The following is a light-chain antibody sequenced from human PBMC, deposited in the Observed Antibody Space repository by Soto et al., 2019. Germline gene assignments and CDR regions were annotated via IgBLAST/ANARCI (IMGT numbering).Light chain of an antibody. Sequence: AIQMTQSPSSLSASVGDRVTITCRASQGVSNDVVWYQQKPGKAPRLLIYAASTLQSGVPSRFSGSQSATDFTLTIISLQPEDFATYYCLQDFAYPLTFGGGTKVEIK. CDR1: QGVSND. J-gene: IGKJ4*01. CDR2: AAS. CDR3: LQDFAYPLT. V-gene: IGKV1-6*01.